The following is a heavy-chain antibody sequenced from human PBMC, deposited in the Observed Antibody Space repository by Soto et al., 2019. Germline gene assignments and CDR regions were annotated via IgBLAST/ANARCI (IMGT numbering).Heavy chain of an antibody. V-gene: IGHV3-23*01. J-gene: IGHJ4*02. CDR3: ARDAIRGSAAMKTY. CDR1: GFTFSSYA. CDR2: ISGSGGST. Sequence: GGSLRLSCAASGFTFSSYAMSWVRQAPGKGLEWVSAISGSGGSTYYADSVKGRFTISRDNSKNTLYLQMNSLRAEDTAVYYCARDAIRGSAAMKTYWGLGTLVTVSS.